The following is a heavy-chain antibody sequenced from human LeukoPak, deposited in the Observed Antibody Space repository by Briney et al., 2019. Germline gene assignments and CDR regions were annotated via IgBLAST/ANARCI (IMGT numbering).Heavy chain of an antibody. CDR3: ARVYDSSGYSYYFDY. J-gene: IGHJ4*02. V-gene: IGHV3-72*01. Sequence: GSLRLSCAASGFTFSDHYMDWVRQAPGKGLEWVGRTRNKANSYTTEYAASVKGRFTISRDDSKNSLYLQMNSLKTEDTAVYYCARVYDSSGYSYYFDYWGQGTLVTVSS. CDR1: GFTFSDHY. D-gene: IGHD3-22*01. CDR2: TRNKANSYTT.